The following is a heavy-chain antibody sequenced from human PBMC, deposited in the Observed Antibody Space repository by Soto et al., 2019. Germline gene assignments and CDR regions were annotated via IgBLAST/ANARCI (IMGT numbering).Heavy chain of an antibody. J-gene: IGHJ6*02. CDR2: IYYSGST. V-gene: IGHV4-39*01. CDR3: ARGPLSSSWYNYYYYYGMDV. Sequence: SETLSLTCTVSGGSISSSSYYWGWIRQPPGKGLEWIGSIYYSGSTYYNPSLKSRVTISVDTSKNQFSLKLSSVTAADTAVYYCARGPLSSSWYNYYYYYGMDVWGQGTTVTVSS. D-gene: IGHD6-13*01. CDR1: GGSISSSSYY.